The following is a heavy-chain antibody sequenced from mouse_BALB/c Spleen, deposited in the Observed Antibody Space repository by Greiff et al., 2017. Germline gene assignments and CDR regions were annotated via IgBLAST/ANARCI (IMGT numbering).Heavy chain of an antibody. V-gene: IGHV5-2*01. CDR1: EYEFPSHD. D-gene: IGHD2-2*01. CDR3: ARHATYGYENYYAMDY. J-gene: IGHJ4*01. Sequence: VQLKESGGGLVQPGESLKLSCESNEYEFPSHDMSWVRKTPEKRLELVAAINSDGGSTYYPDTMERRFIISRDNTKKTLYLQMSSLRSEDTALYYCARHATYGYENYYAMDYWGQGTSVTVSS. CDR2: INSDGGST.